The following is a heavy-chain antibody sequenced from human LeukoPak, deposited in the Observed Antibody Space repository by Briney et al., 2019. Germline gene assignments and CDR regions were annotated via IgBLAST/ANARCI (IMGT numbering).Heavy chain of an antibody. CDR1: GGSISSYY. J-gene: IGHJ4*02. D-gene: IGHD5-12*01. CDR3: ARIVATSGLVDY. Sequence: TSETLSLTCTVSGGSISSYYWSWIRQPPGKGLEWIGYIYTSGSTNYNPSLKSRVTISVDTSKNQFSLKLSSVTAADTAEYYCARIVATSGLVDYWGQGTLVTVSS. CDR2: IYTSGST. V-gene: IGHV4-4*09.